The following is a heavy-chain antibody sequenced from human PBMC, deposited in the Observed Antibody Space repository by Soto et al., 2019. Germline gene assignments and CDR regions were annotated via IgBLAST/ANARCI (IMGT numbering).Heavy chain of an antibody. CDR2: ISAHNGNT. J-gene: IGHJ4*02. V-gene: IGHV1-18*01. CDR3: SRGRYGDY. CDR1: GYGFTTYG. Sequence: QVNLVQSGAEVKKPGASVKVSCKGSGYGFTTYGITWVRQAPGQGLEWMAWISAHNGNTNYAQKLQGRVTVTRDTSTSTAYMELRSLRSDDTAVYYCSRGRYGDYWGQGALVPVSS. D-gene: IGHD1-1*01.